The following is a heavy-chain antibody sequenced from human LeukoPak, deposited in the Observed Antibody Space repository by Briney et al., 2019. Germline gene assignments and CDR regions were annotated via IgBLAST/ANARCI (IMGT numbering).Heavy chain of an antibody. D-gene: IGHD3-22*01. Sequence: ASVKVSCKASGGTFSSYAISWVRQAPGQGLEWMGWINTNTGNPTYAQGFTGRFVFSLDTSVSTAYLQISSLKAEDTAVYYCAREETPTTYYYDSSGYQEHYWGQGTLVTVSS. CDR3: AREETPTTYYYDSSGYQEHY. CDR2: INTNTGNP. V-gene: IGHV7-4-1*02. J-gene: IGHJ4*02. CDR1: GGTFSSYA.